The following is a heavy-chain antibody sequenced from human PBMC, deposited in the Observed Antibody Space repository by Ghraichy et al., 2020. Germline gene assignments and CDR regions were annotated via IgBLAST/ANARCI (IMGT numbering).Heavy chain of an antibody. CDR1: GFTFSSYA. Sequence: GGSLRLSCSASGFTFSSYAMHWVRQAPGKGLEYVSAISSNGGSTYYADSVKGRFTISRDNSKNTLYLQMSSLRAEDTAVYYCVKDDYYDSSGYYYGPPIDYWGQGTLVTVSS. J-gene: IGHJ4*02. CDR2: ISSNGGST. CDR3: VKDDYYDSSGYYYGPPIDY. V-gene: IGHV3-64D*06. D-gene: IGHD3-22*01.